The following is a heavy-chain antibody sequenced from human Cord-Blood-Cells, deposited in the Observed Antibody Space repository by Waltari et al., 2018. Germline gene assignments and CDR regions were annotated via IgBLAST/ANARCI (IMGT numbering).Heavy chain of an antibody. J-gene: IGHJ6*03. CDR1: GFTFSGLA. V-gene: IGHV3-73*02. Sequence: EVQLVESGGGLVQPGGSLKLSCAASGFTFSGLAMTWVRQASGKGLGWVGRIRSKANSYATAYAASVKGRFTISRDDSKNTAYLQMNSLKTEDTAVYYCTRLVWGLRHNYYYYYMDVWGKGTTVTVSS. D-gene: IGHD3-16*01. CDR2: IRSKANSYAT. CDR3: TRLVWGLRHNYYYYYMDV.